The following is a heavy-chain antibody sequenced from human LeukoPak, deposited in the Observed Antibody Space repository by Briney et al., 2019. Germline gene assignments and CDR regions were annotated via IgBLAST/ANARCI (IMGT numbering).Heavy chain of an antibody. Sequence: SETLSLTCTVSGVSISRYYWSWIRQPPGKGLEWIGRIYTSGSTNYNPSLKSRVTISVDTSKNQFSLKLSSVTAADTAVYYCASGWSAAGIPGVWGQGTLVTVSS. CDR3: ASGWSAAGIPGV. V-gene: IGHV4-4*07. CDR1: GVSISRYY. CDR2: IYTSGST. J-gene: IGHJ1*01. D-gene: IGHD6-13*01.